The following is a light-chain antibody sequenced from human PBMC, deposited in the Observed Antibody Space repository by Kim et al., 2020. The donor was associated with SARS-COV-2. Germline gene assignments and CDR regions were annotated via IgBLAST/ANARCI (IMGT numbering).Light chain of an antibody. CDR1: QGVVSG. CDR3: QQYKSWPS. V-gene: IGKV3-15*01. CDR2: NGA. J-gene: IGKJ2*01. Sequence: LSLSPGQRAVLSCRASQGVVSGLTKYQQKSGQSPRHRIHNGATRATGIPARFSGSRSGTEFTLSISSLQSEDFAVYYCQQYKSWPSFGQGTKLEI.